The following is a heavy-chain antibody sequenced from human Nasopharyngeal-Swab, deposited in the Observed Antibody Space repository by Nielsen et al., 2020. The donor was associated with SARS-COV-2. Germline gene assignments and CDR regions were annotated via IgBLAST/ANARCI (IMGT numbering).Heavy chain of an antibody. Sequence: SVKVSCKASGGTFSSYAISWVRQAPGQGLEWMGGIIPIFGTANYAQKFQGRVTITADESTSTAYMELSSLRSEDTAVYYCARGAVSGTLYAEYFQYWGQGTLGTVSS. CDR3: ARGAVSGTLYAEYFQY. CDR1: GGTFSSYA. CDR2: IIPIFGTA. V-gene: IGHV1-69*13. J-gene: IGHJ1*01. D-gene: IGHD1-26*01.